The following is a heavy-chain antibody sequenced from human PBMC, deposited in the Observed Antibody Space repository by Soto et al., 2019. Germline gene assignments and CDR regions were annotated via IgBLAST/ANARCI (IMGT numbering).Heavy chain of an antibody. V-gene: IGHV4-30-4*01. CDR3: ASDYGSGSWDYYYGMDV. CDR2: IYYSGST. D-gene: IGHD3-10*01. Sequence: SETLSLTCTVSGGSISSGDYYWSWIRQPPGKGLEWIGYIYYSGSTYYNPSLKSRVTISVDTSKNQFSLKLSSVTAADTAVYYCASDYGSGSWDYYYGMDVWGQGTTVTVSS. J-gene: IGHJ6*02. CDR1: GGSISSGDYY.